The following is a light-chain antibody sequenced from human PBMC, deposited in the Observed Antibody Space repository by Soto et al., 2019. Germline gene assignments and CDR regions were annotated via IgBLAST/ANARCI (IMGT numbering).Light chain of an antibody. CDR3: AAWDDTLNAAV. J-gene: IGLJ2*01. CDR1: SSNIGSHT. Sequence: QSVLTQPYSASGTPGQRVTISCSGSSSNIGSHTLNWYQQLPGSAPSLLIYSANQRPSGVPDRFSGSTSGTSASLAISGLQSEDEAEDYCAAWDDTLNAAVFGGGTKVTGL. CDR2: SAN. V-gene: IGLV1-44*01.